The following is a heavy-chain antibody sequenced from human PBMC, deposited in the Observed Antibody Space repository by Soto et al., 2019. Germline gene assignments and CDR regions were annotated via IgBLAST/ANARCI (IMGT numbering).Heavy chain of an antibody. Sequence: EVQLLESGGGLVRPGGSLRLSCAASGFTFSSYAMSWARRAPGKGLEWVSTISGRDGRTYSTDSVKGRFTISRDNSRNTAYLQMNSLRVEDTAVYYCAKGVSQYTPLALFDYWGRGTLVTVSS. CDR1: GFTFSSYA. J-gene: IGHJ4*02. CDR2: ISGRDGRT. V-gene: IGHV3-23*01. CDR3: AKGVSQYTPLALFDY. D-gene: IGHD5-18*01.